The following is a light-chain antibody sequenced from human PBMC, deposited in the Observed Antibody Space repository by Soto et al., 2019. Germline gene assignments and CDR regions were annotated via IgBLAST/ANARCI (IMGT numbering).Light chain of an antibody. J-gene: IGLJ1*01. Sequence: QSALTQPASVSGSPGQSITISCTGTSSDVGSYNHVSWYQQHPGKAPKLMIYEVSKRPSGVSNRFSGSKSGNTASLTISGLQAEDEGDYYCCSYAGNSTPFGTGTKLTVL. CDR1: SSDVGSYNH. CDR2: EVS. CDR3: CSYAGNSTP. V-gene: IGLV2-23*02.